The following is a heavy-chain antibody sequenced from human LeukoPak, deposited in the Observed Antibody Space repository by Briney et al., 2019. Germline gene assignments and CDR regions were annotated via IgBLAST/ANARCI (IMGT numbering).Heavy chain of an antibody. D-gene: IGHD3-10*01. CDR1: GGSFSGYY. Sequence: SETLSLTCAVYGGSFSGYYWSWIRQPPGKGLEWIGEINHSGSTNYNPSLKSRVTISVDTSKNQFSLKLSSVTAVDTAVYYCARVGLLWFGELWYWGQGTLVTVSS. CDR3: ARVGLLWFGELWY. J-gene: IGHJ4*02. CDR2: INHSGST. V-gene: IGHV4-34*01.